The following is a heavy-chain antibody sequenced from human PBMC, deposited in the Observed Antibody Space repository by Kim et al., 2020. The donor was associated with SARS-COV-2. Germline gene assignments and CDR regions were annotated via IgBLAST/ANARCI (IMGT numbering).Heavy chain of an antibody. CDR2: IGPDEDER. Sequence: GGSLRLSCAASGFTFTGFWMNWIRQAPGKGLEWVANIGPDEDERYCADSVKGRFTISRDNAKNSLYLQMNSLRVEDTAIYYCARDAHRGGDYDYWGQGNLVTVSS. CDR3: ARDAHRGGDYDY. D-gene: IGHD3-10*01. CDR1: GFTFTGFW. J-gene: IGHJ4*02. V-gene: IGHV3-7*01.